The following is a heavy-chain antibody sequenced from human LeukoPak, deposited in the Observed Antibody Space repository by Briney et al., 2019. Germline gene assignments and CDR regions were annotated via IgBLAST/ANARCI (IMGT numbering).Heavy chain of an antibody. D-gene: IGHD3-10*01. CDR3: ASVYNYGSGTIWFDP. CDR1: GFTFSSYS. V-gene: IGHV3-21*01. J-gene: IGHJ5*02. Sequence: PGGSLRLSCPASGFTFSSYSMNWVRQAPGKGLEWVSSISSSSSYLNCAGSVKRRFTIARDNPKNSLYLQMNRLRAEDTAVNYCASVYNYGSGTIWFDPWGQGTLATVSS. CDR2: ISSSSSYL.